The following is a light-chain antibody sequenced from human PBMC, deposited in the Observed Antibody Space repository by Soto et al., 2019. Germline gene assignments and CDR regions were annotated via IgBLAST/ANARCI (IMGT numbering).Light chain of an antibody. J-gene: IGKJ1*01. V-gene: IGKV3-15*01. CDR3: QQYYDWPPT. CDR2: DVS. Sequence: EVVLTQSPGTLSVSPGERATLSCRASQSISRNLAWYQQKPGRAPRLLIYDVSTRATGIPARFSGSGSGAEFTLTISSLQSEDFALYYCQQYYDWPPTFGQGTKVDIK. CDR1: QSISRN.